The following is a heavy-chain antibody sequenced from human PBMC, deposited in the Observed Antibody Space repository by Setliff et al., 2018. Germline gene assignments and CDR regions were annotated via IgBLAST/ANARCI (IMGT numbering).Heavy chain of an antibody. D-gene: IGHD6-19*01. CDR3: AREQWLDPPGYYYMDV. CDR1: GGSISSGDYY. J-gene: IGHJ6*03. Sequence: TLSLTCTVSGGSISSGDYYWSWIRQPPGKGLEWTGYIYYSGSTYYNPSLKSRVTMSIDTSKNQFSLKLNSVTAADMAVYYCAREQWLDPPGYYYMDVWAKGTTVTVSS. V-gene: IGHV4-30-4*08. CDR2: IYYSGST.